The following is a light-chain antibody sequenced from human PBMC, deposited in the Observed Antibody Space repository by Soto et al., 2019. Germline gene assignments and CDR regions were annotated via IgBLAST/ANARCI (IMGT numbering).Light chain of an antibody. Sequence: QSVLTQPASVSGPPGQSIAISCTGTSSDVGGYNYVSWYQQHPGKAPKLMISEVSNRPSGVSNRFSGSKSGNTASLTISGLQAEDEADYYCSSYTSSSTYVFGTGTKVTVL. J-gene: IGLJ1*01. CDR2: EVS. CDR3: SSYTSSSTYV. V-gene: IGLV2-14*01. CDR1: SSDVGGYNY.